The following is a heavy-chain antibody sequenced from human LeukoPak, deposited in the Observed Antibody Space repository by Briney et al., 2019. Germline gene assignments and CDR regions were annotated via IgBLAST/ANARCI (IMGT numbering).Heavy chain of an antibody. CDR1: GGSFSGYY. Sequence: KPSETLSLTCAVYGGSFSGYYWSWIRQPPGRGLEWIGEINHSGSTNYHPSLKSRVTISVDTSKNLFSLKLSSVTAADTAVYYCARQEAADYDFWSGPDLNWFDPWGQGTLVTVSS. J-gene: IGHJ5*02. CDR2: INHSGST. D-gene: IGHD3-3*01. V-gene: IGHV4-34*01. CDR3: ARQEAADYDFWSGPDLNWFDP.